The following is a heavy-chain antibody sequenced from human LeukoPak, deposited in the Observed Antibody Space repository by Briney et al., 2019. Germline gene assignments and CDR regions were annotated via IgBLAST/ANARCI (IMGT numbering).Heavy chain of an antibody. V-gene: IGHV3-23*01. J-gene: IGHJ4*02. CDR1: GFTFSAYA. D-gene: IGHD2-21*02. CDR3: AKKSGGDCHDY. CDR2: ISGSGGST. Sequence: GGSLRLSCAASGFTFSAYAMSWVRQAPGKGLEWVSAISGSGGSTYYADSVKGRFTISRDNSKNTLYLQMNSLRAEDTALYYCAKKSGGDCHDYWGQGTLVTVSS.